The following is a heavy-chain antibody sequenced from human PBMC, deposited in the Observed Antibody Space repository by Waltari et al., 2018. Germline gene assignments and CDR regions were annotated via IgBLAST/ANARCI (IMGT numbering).Heavy chain of an antibody. V-gene: IGHV4-59*01. CDR3: ARTSGAAAGKFDY. Sequence: QVQLQESGPGLVKPSETLSLTRTAPGTSLSNYYWTWIRQPPGKGLEWIGYISDSGSTIYNPSLKSRVTISGDTSKNHFSLKLSSVTAADTAVYYCARTSGAAAGKFDYWGQGTLVTVSS. D-gene: IGHD6-13*01. CDR2: ISDSGST. CDR1: GTSLSNYY. J-gene: IGHJ4*02.